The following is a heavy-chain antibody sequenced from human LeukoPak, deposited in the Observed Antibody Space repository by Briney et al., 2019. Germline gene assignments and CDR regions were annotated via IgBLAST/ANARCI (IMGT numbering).Heavy chain of an antibody. J-gene: IGHJ4*02. CDR1: GFSSYA. D-gene: IGHD5-24*01. V-gene: IGHV3-23*01. Sequence: GGSLRLSCAASGFSSYAMSWVRQAPGKGLEWVSTISGDGGSTYYADSVMGRFTISRDNSKNTLYLQVNSLRVEDTAVYSCAKSPGVNGYYFFDSWGQGSLVTVSS. CDR2: ISGDGGST. CDR3: AKSPGVNGYYFFDS.